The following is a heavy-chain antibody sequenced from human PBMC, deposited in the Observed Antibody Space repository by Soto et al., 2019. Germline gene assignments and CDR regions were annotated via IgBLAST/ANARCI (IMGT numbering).Heavy chain of an antibody. V-gene: IGHV4-61*08. J-gene: IGHJ6*02. CDR1: GGSIRSGGYY. D-gene: IGHD3-10*01. CDR2: IYYSGST. CDR3: ARGPVYYYGSGSTGPLGYGMDV. Sequence: SETLSHTCTVSGGSIRSGGYYWSWIRQHPWKGLEWIGYIYYSGSTNYNPSLKSRVTISVDTSKNQFSLKLSSVTAADTAVYYCARGPVYYYGSGSTGPLGYGMDVWGQGTTVTVSS.